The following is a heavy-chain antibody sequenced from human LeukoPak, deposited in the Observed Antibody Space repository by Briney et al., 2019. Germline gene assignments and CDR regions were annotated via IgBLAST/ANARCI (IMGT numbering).Heavy chain of an antibody. CDR3: VTNGTVTVAGTKFNYFDY. CDR1: GGSIRMSTYY. D-gene: IGHD6-19*01. V-gene: IGHV4-39*01. J-gene: IGHJ4*02. Sequence: SESLSHTCTVSGGSIRMSTYYWGWIRQPPGKGLEWIGSIYHSGSTHYNPSLRSRVTMSVDTSKNQFTLKVTAVTAADTAVYYCVTNGTVTVAGTKFNYFDYWGQGAVVTVSS. CDR2: IYHSGST.